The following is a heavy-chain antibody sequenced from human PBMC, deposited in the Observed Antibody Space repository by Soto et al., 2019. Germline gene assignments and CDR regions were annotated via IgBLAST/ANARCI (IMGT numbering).Heavy chain of an antibody. CDR1: GFTFSSYG. V-gene: IGHV3-30*18. CDR3: AKDLPPPGQWLVRLDY. CDR2: ISYDGSNK. D-gene: IGHD6-19*01. Sequence: QVQLVESGGGVVQPGRSLRLSCAASGFTFSSYGMHWVRQAPGKGLEWVAVISYDGSNKYYADSVKGRFTISRDNSKNTLYLQMNSLRAEDTAVYYCAKDLPPPGQWLVRLDYWDQGTLVTVSS. J-gene: IGHJ4*02.